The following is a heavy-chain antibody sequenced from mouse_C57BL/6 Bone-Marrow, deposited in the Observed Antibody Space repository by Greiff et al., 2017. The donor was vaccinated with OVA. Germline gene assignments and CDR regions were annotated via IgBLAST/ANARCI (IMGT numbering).Heavy chain of an antibody. D-gene: IGHD1-1*01. CDR1: GYSITSGYY. Sequence: EVQLQESGPGLVKPSQSLSLTCSVTGYSITSGYYWNWIRQFPGNKLEWMGYISYDGSNNSNPSLKNRISITRDTSKNQFFLKLHSVSTLVTASSYCARESYFYSFDYWGQGTTLTVSS. V-gene: IGHV3-6*01. CDR3: ARESYFYSFDY. CDR2: ISYDGSN. J-gene: IGHJ2*01.